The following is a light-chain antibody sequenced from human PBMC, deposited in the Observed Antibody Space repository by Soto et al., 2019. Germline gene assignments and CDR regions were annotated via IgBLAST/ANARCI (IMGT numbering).Light chain of an antibody. CDR3: SSFTSSDTVV. CDR2: AVT. V-gene: IGLV2-14*03. Sequence: QSVLTQPASVSGSPGQSITISCTGTSNDVGIYNFVSWFQQHPGKAPKLLIYAVTNRPSGVSNRFSASKSGNTASLTISGLQAEDEGDYYCSSFTSSDTVVFGGGTKLTVL. J-gene: IGLJ3*02. CDR1: SNDVGIYNF.